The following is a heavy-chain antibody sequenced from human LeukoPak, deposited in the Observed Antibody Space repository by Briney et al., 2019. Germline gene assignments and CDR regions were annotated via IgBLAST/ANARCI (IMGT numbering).Heavy chain of an antibody. Sequence: GGSLRLSCAASGFTLSSYWMHWVRQAPGKGLVWVSRIESDGSSTSYADSVKGRFTISRDNAKNSLYLQMNSLGAEDTAVYYCARDRSVVYFDYWGQGTLVTVSS. D-gene: IGHD2-21*01. CDR3: ARDRSVVYFDY. V-gene: IGHV3-74*01. CDR2: IESDGSST. CDR1: GFTLSSYW. J-gene: IGHJ4*02.